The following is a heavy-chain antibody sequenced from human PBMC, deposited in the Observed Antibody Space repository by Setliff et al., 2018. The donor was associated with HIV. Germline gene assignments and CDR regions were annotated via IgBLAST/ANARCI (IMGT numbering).Heavy chain of an antibody. CDR2: IHSSGNT. V-gene: IGHV4-34*01. Sequence: SETLSLTCAVYGGSLSDYYWSWIRQPPGKGLEWLGEIHSSGNTYYNPSLKSRVTISVDTSKNQFSLKLSSVTAADTAVYYCARVGGRGGSSWYLGTKMGRKYGMDVWGQGTTVTVSS. CDR1: GGSLSDYY. J-gene: IGHJ6*02. D-gene: IGHD6-13*01. CDR3: ARVGGRGGSSWYLGTKMGRKYGMDV.